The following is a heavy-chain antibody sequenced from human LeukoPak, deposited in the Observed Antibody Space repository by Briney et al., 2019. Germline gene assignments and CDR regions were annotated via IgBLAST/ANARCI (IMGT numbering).Heavy chain of an antibody. CDR3: ARGHNFGRLHPFDY. J-gene: IGHJ4*02. V-gene: IGHV3-66*01. Sequence: AGGSLKLSWAPSGFTFSRNYMGGVRQAPGRGLNWGSVIYSGGSTYYADSVKGRFTISRDNSKNTLYLQMNSLRAEDTAVYYCARGHNFGRLHPFDYWGQGTLVTVSS. CDR2: IYSGGST. D-gene: IGHD3-9*01. CDR1: GFTFSRNY.